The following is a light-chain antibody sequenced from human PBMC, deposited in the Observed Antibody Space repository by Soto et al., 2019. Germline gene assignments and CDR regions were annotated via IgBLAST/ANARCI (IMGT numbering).Light chain of an antibody. J-gene: IGKJ2*01. Sequence: DIQMTQSPSSLSASIGDRVTITCRASQSISSYLNWFQQKPGEAPELLIQAASSLQSGVPSRFSGSGAGADFTRTINSLQTKDFAVYYCQHSYSAPVTFGKGNKV. V-gene: IGKV1-39*01. CDR3: QHSYSAPVT. CDR2: AAS. CDR1: QSISSY.